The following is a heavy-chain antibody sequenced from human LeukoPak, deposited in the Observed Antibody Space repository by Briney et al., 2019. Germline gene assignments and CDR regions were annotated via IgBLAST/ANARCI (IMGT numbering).Heavy chain of an antibody. CDR3: AKDNLPNYDFWSGYSGDY. V-gene: IGHV3-53*01. J-gene: IGHJ4*02. Sequence: GGSLRLSCAASGFTVSSNYMSWVRQAPGKGLEWVSVIYSGGSTYYADSVKGRFTISRDNSKNTLYLQMNSLRAEDTAVYYCAKDNLPNYDFWSGYSGDYWGQGTLVTVSS. CDR2: IYSGGST. CDR1: GFTVSSNY. D-gene: IGHD3-3*01.